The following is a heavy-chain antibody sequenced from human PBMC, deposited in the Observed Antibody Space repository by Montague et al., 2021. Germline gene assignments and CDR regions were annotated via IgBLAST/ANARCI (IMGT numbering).Heavy chain of an antibody. CDR2: IYSDNST. V-gene: IGHV3-66*01. Sequence: SLRLSCAASGFTVRSNYMSWVRQAPGKGLEWVSFIYSDNSTYYADSVKGRFTVFRDNSKNKLYLLINSVRAEDTAVFYCARGGWQLSFDYWGQGTMVTVSS. D-gene: IGHD6-13*01. CDR3: ARGGWQLSFDY. J-gene: IGHJ4*02. CDR1: GFTVRSNY.